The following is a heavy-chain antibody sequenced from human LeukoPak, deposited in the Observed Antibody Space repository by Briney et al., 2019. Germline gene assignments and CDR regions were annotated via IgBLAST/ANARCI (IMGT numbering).Heavy chain of an antibody. CDR1: GFTFSSYA. CDR3: AKDGGYGSGSYYPDY. Sequence: GGSLRLSCAASGFTFSSYAMHWVRQAPGKGLEWVSSISGGAGGAAYADSVKGRFTMSRDNSKNTLYLQMNSLRAEDTAVYYCAKDGGYGSGSYYPDYWGQGTLVTVSS. J-gene: IGHJ4*02. CDR2: ISGGAGGA. D-gene: IGHD3-10*01. V-gene: IGHV3-23*01.